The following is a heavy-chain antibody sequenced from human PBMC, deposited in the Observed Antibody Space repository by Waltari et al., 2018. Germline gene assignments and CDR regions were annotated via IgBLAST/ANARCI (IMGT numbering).Heavy chain of an antibody. D-gene: IGHD6-13*01. J-gene: IGHJ4*02. CDR3: ANSPPFSSSSWYYHFDY. Sequence: EVQLVESGGGLVQPGGSLRLSCAASGFTFSTYAMSWVRQAPGKGLEWVSTLSGSGGSTYNADSVKGRFTMSRDNSKNTLYLQMNSLRAEDTAVYYCANSPPFSSSSWYYHFDYWGQGALVTVSS. CDR2: LSGSGGST. V-gene: IGHV3-23*04. CDR1: GFTFSTYA.